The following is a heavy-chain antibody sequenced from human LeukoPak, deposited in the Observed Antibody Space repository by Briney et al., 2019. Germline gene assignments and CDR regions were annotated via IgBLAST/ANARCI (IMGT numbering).Heavy chain of an antibody. V-gene: IGHV3-23*01. J-gene: IGHJ4*02. CDR1: GFTFSSHG. CDR3: AKDPPPRGVFDY. D-gene: IGHD3-10*01. CDR2: ISGSGDNT. Sequence: GGSLRLSCAASGFTFSSHGMSWVRQAPGKGLEWVSTISGSGDNTYYADSVKGRFTISRDNSKNTLYLQMNSLRAEDTAVYYCAKDPPPRGVFDYWGQGTLVTVSS.